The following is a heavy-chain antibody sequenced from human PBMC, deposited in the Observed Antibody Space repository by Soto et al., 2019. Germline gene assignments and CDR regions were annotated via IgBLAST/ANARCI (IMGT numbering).Heavy chain of an antibody. Sequence: QVHLVQSGAEMKKPGSSVKVSCKVSGGDLTNSGISWVRQAPGQGLEWMGGIFPLLAMVDYSQKFQGRVTITAGESTNSAYVDLSSMRSEDMAVYYCAKQGGAGFKPWGQGTLVVVPS. D-gene: IGHD1-26*01. CDR3: AKQGGAGFKP. CDR2: IFPLLAMV. V-gene: IGHV1-69*04. J-gene: IGHJ4*02. CDR1: GGDLTNSG.